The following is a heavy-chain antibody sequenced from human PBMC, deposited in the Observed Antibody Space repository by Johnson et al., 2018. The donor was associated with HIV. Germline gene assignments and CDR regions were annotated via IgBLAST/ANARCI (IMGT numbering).Heavy chain of an antibody. CDR1: DSPLMIMP. Sequence: LVESGGGLVQPGRSLRLSCAASDSPLMIMPCTGSGKLQGRAWSGSQVLVGSNKYYADSVKCRFTISRDNSKNTVYLQMSSLRAEDTAVYHCARDQDWGYYDSTAFDIWGQGTMVTVSS. CDR2: LVGSNK. J-gene: IGHJ3*02. CDR3: ARDQDWGYYDSTAFDI. V-gene: IGHV3-9*01. D-gene: IGHD3-22*01.